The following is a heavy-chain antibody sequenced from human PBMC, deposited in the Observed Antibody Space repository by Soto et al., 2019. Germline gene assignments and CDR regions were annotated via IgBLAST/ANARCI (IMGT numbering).Heavy chain of an antibody. D-gene: IGHD1-26*01. CDR3: ARENKERVRGAFDN. Sequence: QVQLVQSGAEVKKPGSSVNVSCKASGGDFNNYAISWVRQAPGQRLEWVGRIMPIFGAAHYAPKLQGRITITADKSTSTSYMEVSSLTSDDTAIYYCARENKERVRGAFDNWGQGTLVSVSS. CDR2: IMPIFGAA. V-gene: IGHV1-69*06. J-gene: IGHJ4*02. CDR1: GGDFNNYA.